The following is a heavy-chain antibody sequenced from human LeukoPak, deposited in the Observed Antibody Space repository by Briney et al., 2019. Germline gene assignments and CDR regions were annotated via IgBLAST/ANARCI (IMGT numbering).Heavy chain of an antibody. CDR2: IYYSGST. Sequence: PSETLSLTCTVSGGSISSSSYYWGWIRQPPGKGLEWIGSIYYSGSTYYNPSLKSRVTISVDTSKNQFSLKLSSVTAVDTAVYYCARGRNYSNYEPFDYWGQGTLVTVSS. D-gene: IGHD4-11*01. V-gene: IGHV4-39*01. CDR3: ARGRNYSNYEPFDY. CDR1: GGSISSSSYY. J-gene: IGHJ4*02.